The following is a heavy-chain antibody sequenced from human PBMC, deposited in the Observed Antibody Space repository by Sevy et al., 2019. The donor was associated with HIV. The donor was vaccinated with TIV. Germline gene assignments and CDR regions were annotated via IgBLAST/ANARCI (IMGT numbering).Heavy chain of an antibody. CDR1: GDSISNYF. D-gene: IGHD3-22*01. CDR2: IYYSGSP. V-gene: IGHV4-59*01. Sequence: SDTLSLTCTVSGDSISNYFWSWIRQPPGKELEWIGYIYYSGSPNYNPSLKSRVTISVDTSKNQFSLRLNSVTAADTAVYYCARDYYDNRPRGFDPWGQGTLVTVSS. J-gene: IGHJ5*02. CDR3: ARDYYDNRPRGFDP.